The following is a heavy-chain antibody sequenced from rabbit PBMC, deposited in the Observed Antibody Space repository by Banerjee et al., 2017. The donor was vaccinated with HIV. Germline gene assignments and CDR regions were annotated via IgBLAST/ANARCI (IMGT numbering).Heavy chain of an antibody. CDR1: GFDFSSYY. D-gene: IGHD4-2*01. V-gene: IGHV1S7*01. CDR2: IYAGNGIT. CDR3: ARGAYGSSNPYWGL. Sequence: QLKETGGGLVQPGGSLTLSCKASGFDFSSYYMSWVRQAPGKGLEWIGIIYAGNGITDYAAWVNGRFTISSDNAQNTVDLQMNSLTAADTATYFCARGAYGSSNPYWGLWGPGTLVTVS. J-gene: IGHJ4*01.